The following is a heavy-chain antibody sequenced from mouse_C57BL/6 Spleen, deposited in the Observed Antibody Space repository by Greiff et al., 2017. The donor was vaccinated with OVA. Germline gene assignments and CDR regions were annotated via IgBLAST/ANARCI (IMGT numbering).Heavy chain of an antibody. Sequence: EVNLVESEGGLVQPGSSMKLSCTASGFTFSDYYMAWVRQVPEKGLEWVANINYDGSSTYYLDSLKSRFIISRDNAKNILYLQMSSLKSEDTATYYCARGSVVAYGGFDYWGQGTTLTVSS. V-gene: IGHV5-16*01. CDR2: INYDGSST. J-gene: IGHJ2*01. CDR3: ARGSVVAYGGFDY. D-gene: IGHD1-1*01. CDR1: GFTFSDYY.